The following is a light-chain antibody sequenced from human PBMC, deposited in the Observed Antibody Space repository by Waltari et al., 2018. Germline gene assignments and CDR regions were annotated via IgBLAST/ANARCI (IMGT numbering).Light chain of an antibody. CDR2: EGT. V-gene: IGLV2-23*01. Sequence: QSALTQPASVSGSPGQSITISCTGTSSDAVGQYHLVSWYQQYAGKAPNLIIYEGTKRPSGVSNRFSGSRSGNTASLTISGLQAEDEADYHCCSYAGRSSYVFGTGTKVTVL. CDR1: SSDAVGQYHL. J-gene: IGLJ1*01. CDR3: CSYAGRSSYV.